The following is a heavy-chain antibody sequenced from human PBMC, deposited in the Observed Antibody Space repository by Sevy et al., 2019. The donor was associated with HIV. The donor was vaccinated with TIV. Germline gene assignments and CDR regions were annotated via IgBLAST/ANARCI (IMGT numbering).Heavy chain of an antibody. J-gene: IGHJ4*02. CDR2: ISGSGSST. Sequence: GGSLRLSCSASGFIFGSYGMTWVRQAPGKGLEWVSGISGSGSSTYYADSVKGRFTISRDNSKNTLYLQMNSLRVEDXXXXXXXXXRXXXXGXXXXXGCYSFDYWGQGTLVTVSS. D-gene: IGHD2-15*01. CDR1: GFIFGSYG. V-gene: IGHV3-23*01. CDR3: XXXRXXXXGXXXXXGCYSFDY.